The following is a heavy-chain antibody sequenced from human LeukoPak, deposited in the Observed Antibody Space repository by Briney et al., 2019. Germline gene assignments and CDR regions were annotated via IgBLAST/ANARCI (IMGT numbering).Heavy chain of an antibody. V-gene: IGHV5-51*01. Sequence: GESLKISCKGSGYTFTRYWIGWVRRMPGKGLEWMAIIYPGDSDTRYSPSFQGQVTISVDKSISTAYMQWGSLKASDTAIYYCVRTSGWYPSWFDPWGQGTLVTVSS. CDR3: VRTSGWYPSWFDP. D-gene: IGHD6-19*01. CDR2: IYPGDSDT. J-gene: IGHJ5*02. CDR1: GYTFTRYW.